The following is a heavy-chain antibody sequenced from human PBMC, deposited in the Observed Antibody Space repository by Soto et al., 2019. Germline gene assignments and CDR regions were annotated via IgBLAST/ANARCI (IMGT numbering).Heavy chain of an antibody. Sequence: ILSLTCTVSGGSISSYYWSWIRQPPGKALEWLALIYWDDDKRFSPSQKSRLTITKDGSRNQVVLTLTNMDPADTATYYCAHVYWAASGTRYYFDYWGQGTLVTVSS. CDR3: AHVYWAASGTRYYFDY. CDR2: IYWDDDK. J-gene: IGHJ4*02. V-gene: IGHV2-5*08. CDR1: GGSISSYYW. D-gene: IGHD1-7*01.